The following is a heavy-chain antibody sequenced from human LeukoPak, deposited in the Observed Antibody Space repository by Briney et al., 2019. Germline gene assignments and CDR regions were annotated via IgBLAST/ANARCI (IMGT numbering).Heavy chain of an antibody. CDR2: ISYDASHK. CDR3: ARGPTFDWFDP. D-gene: IGHD3-16*01. J-gene: IGHJ5*02. CDR1: GSTFSTYA. Sequence: GGSLRLSCAASGSTFSTYAMHWVRQAPGKGLEWVAVISYDASHKYYADSVKGRFTISRDNSKNTLYLQMNSLRAEDTAVYYCARGPTFDWFDPWGQGTLVTVSS. V-gene: IGHV3-30*04.